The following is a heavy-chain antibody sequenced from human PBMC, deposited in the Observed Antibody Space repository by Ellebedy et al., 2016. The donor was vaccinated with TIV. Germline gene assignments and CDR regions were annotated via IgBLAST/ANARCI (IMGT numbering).Heavy chain of an antibody. CDR3: AKDRTSGDGYWVFDS. J-gene: IGHJ4*02. CDR2: IVGSGA. D-gene: IGHD2-21*02. V-gene: IGHV3-23*01. CDR1: GFTFSPYA. Sequence: GESLKISCAASGFTFSPYAMAWVRQAPGKGLEWVSGIVGSGAQKYADSVKGRFTISRDNSKRTVDLQMRSVSAEETAVYFCAKDRTSGDGYWVFDSWGQGTMVSVSS.